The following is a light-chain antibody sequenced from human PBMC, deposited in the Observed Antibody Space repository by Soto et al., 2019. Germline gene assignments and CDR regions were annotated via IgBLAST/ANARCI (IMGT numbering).Light chain of an antibody. CDR3: QSYDSSLSGYV. V-gene: IGLV1-40*01. J-gene: IGLJ1*01. CDR2: GNS. Sequence: QSVLTQPPLVSGAPGQRVTISCTGSSSNIGAGYDVHWYQQLPGTVPKLLIYGNSNRPSGVPDRFSGSKSGTSASLAITGLQAEDEADYYCQSYDSSLSGYVFGTGTKVTVL. CDR1: SSNIGAGYD.